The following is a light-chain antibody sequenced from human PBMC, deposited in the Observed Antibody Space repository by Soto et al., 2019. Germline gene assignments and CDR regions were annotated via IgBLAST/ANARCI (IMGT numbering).Light chain of an antibody. CDR1: QSVNSNY. J-gene: IGKJ1*01. Sequence: EIVLTQSPGTLSLSQGERATLSCRASQSVNSNYLAWYQRKPGQAPRLLIYGASNRATDIPYRFSASGSGTDFTLTITRLEGEDFAVYYCQQYDSTRPTYGQGTKVEV. CDR2: GAS. CDR3: QQYDSTRPT. V-gene: IGKV3-20*01.